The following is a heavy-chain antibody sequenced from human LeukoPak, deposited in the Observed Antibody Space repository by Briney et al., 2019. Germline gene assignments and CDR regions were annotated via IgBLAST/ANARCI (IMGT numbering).Heavy chain of an antibody. Sequence: SETLSLTCTVSGGSISSYYWSWIRQPPGKGLEWIGYIYYSGSTNYNPSLKSRVTISVDTSKNQFSLKLSSVTAADTAVYYCARVLGLYSYGYIDYWGQGTLSPSPQ. CDR1: GGSISSYY. J-gene: IGHJ4*02. CDR2: IYYSGST. V-gene: IGHV4-59*01. D-gene: IGHD5-18*01. CDR3: ARVLGLYSYGYIDY.